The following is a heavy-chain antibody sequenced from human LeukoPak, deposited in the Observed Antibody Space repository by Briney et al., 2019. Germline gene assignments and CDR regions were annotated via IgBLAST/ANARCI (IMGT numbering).Heavy chain of an antibody. V-gene: IGHV4-59*01. CDR1: GGSISSYY. Sequence: SETLSLTCSVSGGSISSYYWSWIRPPPGKGLEWIGYIYYSGSTNYNPSLKSRVTISVDTSKNQFSMKLSSVTAADTAVYYCASSPYDSSGYGLFDYWGQGTLVTVSS. CDR3: ASSPYDSSGYGLFDY. CDR2: IYYSGST. D-gene: IGHD3-22*01. J-gene: IGHJ4*02.